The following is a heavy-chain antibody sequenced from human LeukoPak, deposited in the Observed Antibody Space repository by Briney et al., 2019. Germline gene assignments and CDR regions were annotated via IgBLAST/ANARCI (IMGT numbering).Heavy chain of an antibody. CDR2: IHPDDSDT. Sequence: PGESLKISCKGSGYSFTTYWIGWVRQMPGKGLEWMGIIHPDDSDTRYSPSFQGQVTISVDKSISTVYLQWSSLKASDTAMYYCARLVSPAAFDSWGQGTLVTVSS. D-gene: IGHD6-25*01. J-gene: IGHJ4*02. CDR1: GYSFTTYW. V-gene: IGHV5-51*01. CDR3: ARLVSPAAFDS.